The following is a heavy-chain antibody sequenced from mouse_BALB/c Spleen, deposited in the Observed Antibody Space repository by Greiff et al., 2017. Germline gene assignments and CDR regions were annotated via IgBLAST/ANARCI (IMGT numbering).Heavy chain of an antibody. CDR1: GFTFSSYG. V-gene: IGHV5-6-3*01. D-gene: IGHD1-1*01. CDR2: INSNGGST. CDR3: ARDYYYGSSYAMDY. Sequence: LESGGGLVQPGGSLKLSCAASGFTFSSYGMSWVRQTPDKRLELVATINSNGGSTYYPDSVKGRFTISRDNAKNTLYLQMSSLKSEDTAMYYCARDYYYGSSYAMDYWGQGTSVTVSS. J-gene: IGHJ4*01.